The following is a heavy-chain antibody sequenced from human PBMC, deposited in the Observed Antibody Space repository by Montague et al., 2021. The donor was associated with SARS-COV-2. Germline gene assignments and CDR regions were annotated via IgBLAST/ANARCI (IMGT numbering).Heavy chain of an antibody. CDR1: GFTFSSYA. V-gene: IGHV3-30*04. CDR2: ISYDGSNK. D-gene: IGHD1-26*01. J-gene: IGHJ2*01. CDR3: ARDLGGYFDL. Sequence: SLRLSCAASGFTFSSYAMHWVRQAPGKGLEWVAVISYDGSNKYYXDSVKGRFTTSRDNSKNTLYLQMNSLRAEDTAVYYCARDLGGYFDLWGRGTLVTVSS.